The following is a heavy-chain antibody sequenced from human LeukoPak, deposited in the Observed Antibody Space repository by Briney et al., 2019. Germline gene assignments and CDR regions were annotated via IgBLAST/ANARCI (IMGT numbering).Heavy chain of an antibody. CDR3: AKETGSGSYYEYYFDY. CDR2: ISYDGSNK. J-gene: IGHJ4*02. V-gene: IGHV3-30*18. Sequence: PGRSLRLSCVASGSTFSTYGMHWVRQAPGKGLEWVAVISYDGSNKYYADSVKGRFTISRDNSKNTLYLQMNSLRAEDTAVYYCAKETGSGSYYEYYFDYWGQGTLVTVSS. CDR1: GSTFSTYG. D-gene: IGHD3-10*01.